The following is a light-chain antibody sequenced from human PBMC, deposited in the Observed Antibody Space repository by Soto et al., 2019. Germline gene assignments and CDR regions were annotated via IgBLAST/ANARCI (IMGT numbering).Light chain of an antibody. CDR1: QSVSSN. CDR3: QQYNNCPRT. J-gene: IGKJ4*01. CDR2: GAS. V-gene: IGKV3-15*01. Sequence: EIVMTQSPATLSVSPGERATLSCRASQSVSSNLAWYQQKPGQAPRLLIYGASTRATGIPARFSGSGSGTEFTLTISSLQSEDFAVYYWQQYNNCPRTFGGGTKVEIK.